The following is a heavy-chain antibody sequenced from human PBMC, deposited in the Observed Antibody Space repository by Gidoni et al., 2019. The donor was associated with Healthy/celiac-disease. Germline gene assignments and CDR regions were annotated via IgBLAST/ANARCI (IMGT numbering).Heavy chain of an antibody. J-gene: IGHJ4*02. V-gene: IGHV3-21*01. Sequence: EVQLVESGGGLVKPGGSLRLSCAASGFTFSSYSMNWVRQAPGKGLEWVSSISSSSSYIYYADSVKGRFTISRDNAKNSLYLQMNSLRAEDTAVYYCASVSGSYPHYFDYWGQGTLVTVSS. CDR1: GFTFSSYS. CDR3: ASVSGSYPHYFDY. D-gene: IGHD1-26*01. CDR2: ISSSSSYI.